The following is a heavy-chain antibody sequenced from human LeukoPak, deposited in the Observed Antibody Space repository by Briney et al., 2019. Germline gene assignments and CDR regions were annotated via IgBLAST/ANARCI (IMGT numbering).Heavy chain of an antibody. V-gene: IGHV3-23*01. CDR3: AKRHSDGGFDP. Sequence: GGSLRLSCVASGLTFSNSAMTWVRQGPGKGLEWVSSISGETNNTYYSDSVKGRFTVSRDNSKNTVFLQMNDLTIEDTAIYYCAKRHSDGGFDPWGQGTLVTVSS. J-gene: IGHJ5*02. CDR2: ISGETNNT. CDR1: GLTFSNSA.